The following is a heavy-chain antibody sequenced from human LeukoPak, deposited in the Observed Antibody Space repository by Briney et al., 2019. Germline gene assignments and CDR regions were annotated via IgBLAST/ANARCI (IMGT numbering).Heavy chain of an antibody. D-gene: IGHD6-19*01. CDR2: MNPKSGNT. V-gene: IGHV1-8*03. Sequence: ASVKVFCKASGYTFTSYDINWVRQVTGQGLEWMGWMNPKSGNTGYAQKFQGRVTITRNTSISTAYMEVSSLRYEDTAVYYCARRAVDNSYYYYMDVWGKGTTVTVSS. CDR1: GYTFTSYD. J-gene: IGHJ6*03. CDR3: ARRAVDNSYYYYMDV.